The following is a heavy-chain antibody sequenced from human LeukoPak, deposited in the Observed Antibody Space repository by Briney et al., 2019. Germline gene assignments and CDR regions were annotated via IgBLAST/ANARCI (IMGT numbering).Heavy chain of an antibody. V-gene: IGHV3-30*18. CDR1: GFTFSSYG. D-gene: IGHD4-17*01. J-gene: IGHJ4*02. CDR3: AKDPRGYGDYSIDYYFDY. CDR2: ISYDGSNK. Sequence: PGGSLRLSCAASGFTFSSYGMHWVRQAPGMGLEWVAVISYDGSNKYYADSAKGRFTISRDNSKNTLYLQMNSLRTEDTAVYYCAKDPRGYGDYSIDYYFDYWGQGTLVTVSS.